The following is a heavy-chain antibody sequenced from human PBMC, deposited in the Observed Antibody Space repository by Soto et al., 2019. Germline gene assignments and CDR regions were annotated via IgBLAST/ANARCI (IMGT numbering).Heavy chain of an antibody. CDR3: AKNVLRFLESMNWFEP. Sequence: SETLSLTCTVSGGSISSSSYYWGWIRQPPGKGLEWIGSIYYSGSTYYNPSLKSRVTISVDTSKNQFSLKLSSVTAADTAVYYCAKNVLRFLESMNWFEPWGQGTLVTVSS. J-gene: IGHJ5*02. CDR2: IYYSGST. V-gene: IGHV4-39*01. D-gene: IGHD3-3*01. CDR1: GGSISSSSYY.